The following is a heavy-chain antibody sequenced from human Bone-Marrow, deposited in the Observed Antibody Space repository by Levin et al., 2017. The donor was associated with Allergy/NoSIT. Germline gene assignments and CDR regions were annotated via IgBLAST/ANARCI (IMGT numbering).Heavy chain of an antibody. D-gene: IGHD3-22*01. CDR1: GYSISSGYY. CDR3: ARVHKGDNDSSGLGYYFES. V-gene: IGHV4-38-2*01. J-gene: IGHJ4*02. CDR2: IYHTGIT. Sequence: NTSETLSLTCAVSGYSISSGYYWAWIRQPPGKGLEWIGSIYHTGITFYNASLKSRVTISVDTSKNHFSLRLSSVTAADTAVYYCARVHKGDNDSSGLGYYFESWGQGTLVTVSS.